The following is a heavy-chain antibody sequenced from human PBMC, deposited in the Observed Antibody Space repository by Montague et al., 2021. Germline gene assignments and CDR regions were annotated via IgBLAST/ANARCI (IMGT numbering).Heavy chain of an antibody. CDR1: GGSLSGYY. Sequence: SETLSLTCGLSGGSLSGYYWAWIRQTPGKGLEWNGNINHSGSAKYNPSLKNRVSISVGTSNNQFFLDLTSVTAAGTAMYFCARGLFGTVNGQYSGGWYYFDKWGQGTMVTVSS. V-gene: IGHV4-34*01. J-gene: IGHJ4*02. CDR3: ARGLFGTVNGQYSGGWYYFDK. CDR2: INHSGSA. D-gene: IGHD6-19*01.